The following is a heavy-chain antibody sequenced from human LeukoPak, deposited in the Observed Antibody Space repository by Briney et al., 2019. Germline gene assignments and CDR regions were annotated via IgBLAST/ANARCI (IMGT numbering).Heavy chain of an antibody. CDR1: GFTFDSCA. CDR2: ISGSGAYT. D-gene: IGHD3-9*01. V-gene: IGHV3-23*01. J-gene: IGHJ4*02. CDR3: AKALRYTSDSLDY. Sequence: PGGSLRLSCAASGFTFDSCAMSWVRRSPGKGLEWVSGISGSGAYTYYADSVKGRFTISRDSPKNTLFLQMNSLRAEDTALYYCAKALRYTSDSLDYWGQGTLVTVSS.